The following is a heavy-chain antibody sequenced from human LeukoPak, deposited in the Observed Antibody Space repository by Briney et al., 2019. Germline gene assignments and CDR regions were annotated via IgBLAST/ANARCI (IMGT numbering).Heavy chain of an antibody. D-gene: IGHD3-10*01. CDR2: ISYDGSNK. CDR3: AKDRHYYGSGGYGYFDY. V-gene: IGHV3-30*18. Sequence: PGGSLRLSCAASGFTFSSYGMHWVRQAPGKGLEWVAVISYDGSNKYYVDSVKGRFTISRDTSKYTLSLQMNSLRAEDTAVYYCAKDRHYYGSGGYGYFDYWGQGTLVTVSS. CDR1: GFTFSSYG. J-gene: IGHJ4*02.